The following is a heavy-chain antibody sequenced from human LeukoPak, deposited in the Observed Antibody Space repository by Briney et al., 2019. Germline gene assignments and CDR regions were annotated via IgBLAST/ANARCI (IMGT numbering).Heavy chain of an antibody. V-gene: IGHV3-30-3*01. CDR2: ISYDGSNK. CDR1: GFTFSSYA. CDR3: AIDIVVVVAATYYYYGMDV. D-gene: IGHD2-15*01. J-gene: IGHJ6*02. Sequence: PGRSLRLSCAASGFTFSSYAVHWVRQAPGKGLEWVAVISYDGSNKYYADSVKGRFTISRDNSKNTLYLQMNSLRAEDTAVYYWAIDIVVVVAATYYYYGMDVWGQGTTVTVSS.